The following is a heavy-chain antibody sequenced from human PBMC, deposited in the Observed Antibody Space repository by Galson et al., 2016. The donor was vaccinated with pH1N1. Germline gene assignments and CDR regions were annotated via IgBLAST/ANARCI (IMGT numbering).Heavy chain of an antibody. Sequence: LSLTCAVSGGSISSTNWWSWVRQAPGKGLEWIGEIYHSGSTNYNPSLKSRVTISVDKSRNQVSLKLSSVTAADTAVYFCARDFWGSLDYWGQGILVTVSS. J-gene: IGHJ4*02. V-gene: IGHV4-4*01. D-gene: IGHD7-27*01. CDR3: ARDFWGSLDY. CDR1: GGSISSTNW. CDR2: IYHSGST.